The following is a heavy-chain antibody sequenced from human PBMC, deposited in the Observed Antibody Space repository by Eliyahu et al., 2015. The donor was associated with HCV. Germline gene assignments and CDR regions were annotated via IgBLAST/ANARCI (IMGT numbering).Heavy chain of an antibody. Sequence: EVQLLESGGGFVPPGGSLRLXXAASGFTFGDYAMTWVRQGPGEGAGWVSTISGSGARAHYADSVKGRFTVSRDNSKNTVSLEMNSLRAEDTALYYCAKRQWLDYYYGMDVWGQGTSVTVSS. CDR1: GFTFGDYA. CDR2: ISGSGARA. V-gene: IGHV3-23*01. J-gene: IGHJ6*02. D-gene: IGHD6-19*01. CDR3: AKRQWLDYYYGMDV.